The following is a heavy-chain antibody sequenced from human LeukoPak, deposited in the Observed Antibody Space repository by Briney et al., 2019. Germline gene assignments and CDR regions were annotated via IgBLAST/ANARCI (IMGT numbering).Heavy chain of an antibody. CDR2: MNPNSGNT. D-gene: IGHD2-2*02. CDR1: GYTFTSCD. CDR3: ARHPYCSSTSCYMDDY. Sequence: VASVKVSCKASGYTFTSCDINWVRQATGQGLEWMGWMNPNSGNTGYAQKFQGRVTMTRNTSISTAYMELSSLRSEDTAVYYCARHPYCSSTSCYMDDYWGQGTLVTVSS. J-gene: IGHJ4*02. V-gene: IGHV1-8*01.